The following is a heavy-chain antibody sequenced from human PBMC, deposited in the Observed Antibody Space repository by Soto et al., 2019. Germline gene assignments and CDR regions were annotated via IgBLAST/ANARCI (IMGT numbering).Heavy chain of an antibody. Sequence: ASVKVSCKASGYTFTSYDINWVRQATGQGLEWMGWMNPNSGNTGYAQKFQGRVTMTRNTSISTAYMELSSLRSEDTAVYYCARENYYGSGSYYNPDYGMDVWGQGTTVTVSS. J-gene: IGHJ6*02. CDR3: ARENYYGSGSYYNPDYGMDV. CDR2: MNPNSGNT. CDR1: GYTFTSYD. V-gene: IGHV1-8*01. D-gene: IGHD3-10*01.